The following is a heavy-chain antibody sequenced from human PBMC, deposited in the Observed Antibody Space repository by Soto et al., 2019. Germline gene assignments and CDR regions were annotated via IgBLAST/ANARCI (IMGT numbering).Heavy chain of an antibody. V-gene: IGHV4-4*07. CDR3: ARAGNEYGVDV. J-gene: IGHJ6*02. CDR1: GGSISSYH. D-gene: IGHD3-10*01. CDR2: FYTNGIS. Sequence: SETLSLTCTVSGGSISSYHWSWIRQSAGQGLEWIGRFYTNGISHYNPSLKSRLSMSADTSKNQLSLTLISVTAADTGVYYCARAGNEYGVDVWGQGTTVTVSS.